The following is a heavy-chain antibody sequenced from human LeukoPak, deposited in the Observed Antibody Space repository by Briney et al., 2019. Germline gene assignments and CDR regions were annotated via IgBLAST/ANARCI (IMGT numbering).Heavy chain of an antibody. Sequence: GGSLRLSCAASGFTFSSYSMNWVRQAPGKGLEWVSSISSSSYIYYADSVKGRLTISRDNAKNSLYLQMNSLRAEDTAVYYCARDRSTVTKYFDYWGQGTLVTVSS. D-gene: IGHD4-11*01. V-gene: IGHV3-21*01. J-gene: IGHJ4*02. CDR2: ISSSSYI. CDR1: GFTFSSYS. CDR3: ARDRSTVTKYFDY.